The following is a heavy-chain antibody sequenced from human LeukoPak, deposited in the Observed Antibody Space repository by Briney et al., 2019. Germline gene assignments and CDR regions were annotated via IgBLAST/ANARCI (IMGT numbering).Heavy chain of an antibody. J-gene: IGHJ4*02. V-gene: IGHV4-34*01. CDR1: NGSLSGYF. CDR2: INYSGRG. Sequence: SETLSLTCDVYNGSLSGYFWSWIRQPPGKGLEWIGEINYSGRGNYIPSLKSRLTTSVDTSKKHVSLKLTSVTAADTAIYYCGKTDIYFNPIDYWGPGSLVTVSS. D-gene: IGHD3-9*01. CDR3: GKTDIYFNPIDY.